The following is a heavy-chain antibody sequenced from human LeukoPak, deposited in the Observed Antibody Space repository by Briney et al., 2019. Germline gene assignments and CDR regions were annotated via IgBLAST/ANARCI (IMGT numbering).Heavy chain of an antibody. CDR3: AKVGIAAAGSPHFDY. Sequence: GGSLRLSCAASGFTFSSYGMHWVRQAPGKGLEWVAFIRYDGSNKYYADSVKGRFTISRDNSKNTLYLQMNSLGAEDTAVYYCAKVGIAAAGSPHFDYWGQGTLVTVSS. J-gene: IGHJ4*02. V-gene: IGHV3-30*02. CDR1: GFTFSSYG. D-gene: IGHD6-13*01. CDR2: IRYDGSNK.